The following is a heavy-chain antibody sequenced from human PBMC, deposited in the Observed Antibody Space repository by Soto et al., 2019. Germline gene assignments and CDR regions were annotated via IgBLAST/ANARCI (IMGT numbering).Heavy chain of an antibody. CDR3: AHSNWRDPIDD. CDR2: IYWDDDK. CDR1: GFSLSTGAVG. D-gene: IGHD1-1*01. Sequence: QITLKESGPTLVKPTQTLTLTCTFSGFSLSTGAVGVGWIRQPPGKALEWLALIYWDDDKHYSPSLKSRLTNTKDTAKNQVVLTMTNMDPVDTATYYCAHSNWRDPIDDWGQGTLVTVSS. J-gene: IGHJ4*02. V-gene: IGHV2-5*02.